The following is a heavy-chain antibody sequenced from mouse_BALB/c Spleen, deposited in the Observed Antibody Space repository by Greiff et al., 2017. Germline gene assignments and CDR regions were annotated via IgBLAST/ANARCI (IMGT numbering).Heavy chain of an antibody. J-gene: IGHJ3*01. CDR3: AKEAYYRYAWFAY. D-gene: IGHD2-14*01. V-gene: IGHV2-5-1*01. CDR2: IWRGGST. Sequence: QVQLQQSGPSLVQPSQSLSITCTVSGFSLTSYGVHWVRQSPGKGLEWLGVIWRGGSTDYNAAFMSRLSITKDNSKSQVFFKMNSLQADDTAIYYCAKEAYYRYAWFAYWGQGTLVTVSA. CDR1: GFSLTSYG.